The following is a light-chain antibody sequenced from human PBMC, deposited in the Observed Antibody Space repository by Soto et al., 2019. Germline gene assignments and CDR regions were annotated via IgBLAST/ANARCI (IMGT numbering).Light chain of an antibody. CDR2: GAS. J-gene: IGKJ2*01. CDR3: QQYGSSPGYT. Sequence: EIVLTQSPGTLSLSPGERATLSCRASQSVSSSYLAWYQQKPGQAPRLLIYGASSRAAGIPDRFSGSGSGTAFTLTISRLEPAVFAGYYCQQYGSSPGYTFGQGTNLEIK. V-gene: IGKV3-20*01. CDR1: QSVSSSY.